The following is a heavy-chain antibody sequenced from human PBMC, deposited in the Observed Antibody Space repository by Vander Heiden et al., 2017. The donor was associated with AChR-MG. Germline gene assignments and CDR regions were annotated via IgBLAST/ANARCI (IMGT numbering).Heavy chain of an antibody. CDR3: ARDAYYDFWSGYPSQYYMDV. CDR2: ISYDGSNK. CDR1: GYTFSSYA. J-gene: IGHJ6*03. Sequence: QGQLVESGGGVVQPGRYLRISWAASGYTFSSYAMHGVRQAPDKGLEWGAVISYDGSNKYYEDSVKGRFTISRDNSKNTLYLQMNSLRAEDTAVYYCARDAYYDFWSGYPSQYYMDVWGKGTTVTVSS. D-gene: IGHD3-3*01. V-gene: IGHV3-30-3*01.